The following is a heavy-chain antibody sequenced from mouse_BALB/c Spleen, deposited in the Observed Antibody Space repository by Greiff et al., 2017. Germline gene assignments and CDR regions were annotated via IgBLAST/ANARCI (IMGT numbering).Heavy chain of an antibody. CDR1: GFTFSSYG. D-gene: IGHD2-1*01. CDR3: AREDGNYAMDY. V-gene: IGHV5-6-3*01. J-gene: IGHJ4*01. Sequence: EVQRVESGGGLVQPGGSLKLSCAASGFTFSSYGMSWVRQTPDKRLELVATINSNGGSTYYPDSVKGRFTISRDNAKNTLYLQMSSLKSEDTAMYCCAREDGNYAMDYWGQGTSVTVSS. CDR2: INSNGGST.